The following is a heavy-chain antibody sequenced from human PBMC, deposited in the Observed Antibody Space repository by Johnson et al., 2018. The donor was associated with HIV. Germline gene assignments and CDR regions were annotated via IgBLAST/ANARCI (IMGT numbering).Heavy chain of an antibody. CDR3: ANGLRPNSSGYYPYDAFDI. J-gene: IGHJ3*02. Sequence: SLSCAASGFTVSITYMSWVRQAPGQGLEWVAVISYDGTNRYYADSVKGRFTISRHNSNNTLYLQMNSLRVEDPAVYYCANGLRPNSSGYYPYDAFDIWGQGTTVTVSS. CDR2: ISYDGTNR. D-gene: IGHD3-22*01. V-gene: IGHV3-30-3*01. CDR1: GFTVSITY.